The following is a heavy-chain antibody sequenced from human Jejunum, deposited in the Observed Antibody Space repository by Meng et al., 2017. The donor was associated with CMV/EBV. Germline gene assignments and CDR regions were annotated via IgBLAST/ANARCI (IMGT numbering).Heavy chain of an antibody. Sequence: QVQLQQWGSGLLKPSETLSLTCTVYGESFSGYYWTWIRQPSGKGLEWIGEINHSGSTNYNPSLKSRVTILVDTSKRQFSLRLSFVTAADTAVYYCARVGGAQHGDFDFWGQGTLVTVSS. D-gene: IGHD4-17*01. CDR1: GESFSGYY. CDR3: ARVGGAQHGDFDF. CDR2: INHSGST. V-gene: IGHV4-34*01. J-gene: IGHJ4*02.